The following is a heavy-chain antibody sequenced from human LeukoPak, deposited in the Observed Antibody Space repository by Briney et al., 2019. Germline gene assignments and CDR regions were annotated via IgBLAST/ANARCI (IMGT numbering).Heavy chain of an antibody. D-gene: IGHD6-13*01. CDR1: GGSIGSYY. J-gene: IGHJ4*02. CDR3: ARGIAAAGSFDY. Sequence: SETLSLTCTVSGGSIGSYYWSWIRQPAGKGLEWIGRIYTSGSTNYNPSLKSRVTMSVDTSKNQFSLKLSSVTAADTAVYYCARGIAAAGSFDYWGQGTLVTVSS. CDR2: IYTSGST. V-gene: IGHV4-4*07.